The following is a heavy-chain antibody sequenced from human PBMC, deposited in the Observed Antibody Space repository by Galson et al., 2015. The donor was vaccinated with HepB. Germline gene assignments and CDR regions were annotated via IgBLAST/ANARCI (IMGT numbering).Heavy chain of an antibody. CDR3: TTAGPVRFLEWGPNAFDN. D-gene: IGHD3-3*01. CDR1: GDSIRSAG. CDR2: IKSKTDGETT. J-gene: IGHJ3*02. Sequence: VQLQVSGPGLVKPSQTLSLTCTVSGDSIRSAGSYWSWIRQHPGKGLEWVGRIKSKTDGETTDYAAPVKGRFTISRDDSKNTLYLQMNSLKTEDTAVDYCTTAGPVRFLEWGPNAFDNWGQGTMVTVSS. V-gene: IGHV3-15*01.